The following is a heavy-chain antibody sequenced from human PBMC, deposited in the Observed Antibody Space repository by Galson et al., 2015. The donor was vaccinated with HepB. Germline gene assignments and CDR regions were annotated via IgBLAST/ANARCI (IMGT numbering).Heavy chain of an antibody. J-gene: IGHJ3*02. CDR2: IIPIFGTA. D-gene: IGHD3-22*01. V-gene: IGHV1-69*13. Sequence: SVKVSCKASGGTFSSYAISWVRQAPGQGLEWMGGIIPIFGTANYAQKFQGRVTITADESTSTAYMELSSLRSEDTAVYYCARATPYYYDSSAFGAFDIWGQGTMDTVSS. CDR3: ARATPYYYDSSAFGAFDI. CDR1: GGTFSSYA.